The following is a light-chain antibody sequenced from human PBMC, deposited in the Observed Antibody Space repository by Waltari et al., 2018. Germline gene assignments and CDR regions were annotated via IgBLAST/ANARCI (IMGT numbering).Light chain of an antibody. CDR1: RSDVGGCPY. J-gene: IGLJ3*02. CDR3: SSYAGSHVV. CDR2: DIT. Sequence: QSALTQPRPVSGSPGQAVTISCTGTRSDVGGCPYVSWYRQYPGRAPQALIYDITKRPSGVPDRFSGAKSGNTASLTISGLQVEDEADYFCSSYAGSHVVFGGGTKLTVL. V-gene: IGLV2-11*01.